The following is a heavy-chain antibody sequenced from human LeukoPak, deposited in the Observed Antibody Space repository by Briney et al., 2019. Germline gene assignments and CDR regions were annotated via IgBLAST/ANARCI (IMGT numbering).Heavy chain of an antibody. J-gene: IGHJ4*02. CDR1: GGSFSGYY. Sequence: SETLSLTCAVYGGSFSGYYWSWIRQPPGKGLELIGEINHSGSTNYNPSLKSRVTISVDTSKNQFSLKLSSVTAADTAVYYCARDPDSSPGSGVDYWGQGTLVTVSS. V-gene: IGHV4-34*01. D-gene: IGHD6-13*01. CDR3: ARDPDSSPGSGVDY. CDR2: INHSGST.